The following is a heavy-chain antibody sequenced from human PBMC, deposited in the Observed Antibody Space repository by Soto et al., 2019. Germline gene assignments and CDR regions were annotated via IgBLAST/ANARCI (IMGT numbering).Heavy chain of an antibody. V-gene: IGHV1-8*01. D-gene: IGHD4-17*01. J-gene: IGHJ3*02. CDR2: MNPNSGNT. CDR1: GYTFTSCD. CDR3: ARALVTTLGAFDI. Sequence: QVQLVQSGAEVKKPGASVKVSCKASGYTFTSCDINWVRQATGQGLEWMGWMNPNSGNTGYAQKFQGRVTMTRNTSISTAYMELSRLRSEDTAVYYGARALVTTLGAFDIWGQGTMVTVSS.